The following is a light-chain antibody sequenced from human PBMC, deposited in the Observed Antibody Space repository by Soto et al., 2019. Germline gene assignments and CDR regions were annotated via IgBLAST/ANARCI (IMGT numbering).Light chain of an antibody. Sequence: ALAQPPSASGSPRQSGAISCNRTYSDVGGYNYISWYQQHPGKAPKLMIYEVNKRPSGVPDRFSGSKSGNTASLTVSGFQAEDEADYYCSSYAGSRNVFGTGTRVTVL. V-gene: IGLV2-8*01. CDR3: SSYAGSRNV. CDR1: YSDVGGYNY. CDR2: EVN. J-gene: IGLJ1*01.